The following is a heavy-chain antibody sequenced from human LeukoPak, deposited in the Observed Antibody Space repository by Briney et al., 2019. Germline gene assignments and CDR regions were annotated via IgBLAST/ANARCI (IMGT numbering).Heavy chain of an antibody. CDR3: ARGGDYGDLRYFDY. J-gene: IGHJ4*02. CDR1: GDSISTYY. CDR2: IYYRGST. Sequence: TSETLSLTCTVSGDSISTYYWSWIRQPPGKGLEWIGYIYYRGSTNYNPSLKSRVTFSVDTSKNQFSLKLNSVTAADMAVYYCARGGDYGDLRYFDYWGQGTLVTVSS. D-gene: IGHD4-17*01. V-gene: IGHV4-59*01.